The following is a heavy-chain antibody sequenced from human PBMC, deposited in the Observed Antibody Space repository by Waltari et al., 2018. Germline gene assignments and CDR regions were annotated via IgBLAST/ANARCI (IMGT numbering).Heavy chain of an antibody. CDR1: GYTFTSYY. D-gene: IGHD6-6*01. CDR2: INPSGGST. Sequence: VQLVQSGAEVKKPGASVKVSCKASGYTFTSYYMPWVRQAPGQGVAWMGIINPSGGSTRYEQKFQGRVTMTRETSTSTVYMELSSMRSEDTAVYYCARGNIAARLRWFDPWGQGTLVTVSS. V-gene: IGHV1-46*01. CDR3: ARGNIAARLRWFDP. J-gene: IGHJ5*02.